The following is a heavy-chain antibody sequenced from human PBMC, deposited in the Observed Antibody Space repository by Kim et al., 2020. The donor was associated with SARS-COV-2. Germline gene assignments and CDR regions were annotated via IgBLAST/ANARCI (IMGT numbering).Heavy chain of an antibody. J-gene: IGHJ4*02. V-gene: IGHV3-23*01. D-gene: IGHD2-8*01. Sequence: GGSLRLSCAASGFTFSSYAMSWVRQAPGKGLEWVSAISGSGGSTYYADSVKGRFTISRDNSKNTLYLQMNSLRAEDTAVYYCAKDQLVLMVYASDYWGQGTLVTVSS. CDR1: GFTFSSYA. CDR2: ISGSGGST. CDR3: AKDQLVLMVYASDY.